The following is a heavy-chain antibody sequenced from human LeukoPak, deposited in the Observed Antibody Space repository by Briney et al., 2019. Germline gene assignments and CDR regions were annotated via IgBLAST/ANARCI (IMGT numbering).Heavy chain of an antibody. CDR2: ISGPAGSC. Sequence: GGSLRLSCEASGFTFSSYAMGWVRQAPGKGVEWVAAISGPAGSCDYADSVKGRFTVSRDNSKNTLFLQMNSLRAEDTATYYCAKKVGLVSAPLWYFDVWGQGTLVAVSS. V-gene: IGHV3-23*01. J-gene: IGHJ4*02. D-gene: IGHD5/OR15-5a*01. CDR3: AKKVGLVSAPLWYFDV. CDR1: GFTFSSYA.